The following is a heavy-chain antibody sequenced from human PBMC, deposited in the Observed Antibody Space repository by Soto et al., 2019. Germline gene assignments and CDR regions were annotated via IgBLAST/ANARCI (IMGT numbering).Heavy chain of an antibody. CDR3: AHRVLRTVFGLVTTTAIYFDF. D-gene: IGHD3-3*01. Sequence: QITLNESGPTQVKPRQTLTLTCTFSGCSLTTSGVGVGWIRQSPGKAPEWLALIYWDDDKRYSPSLKSRLTITKDTSKNQVVLTMADVDPADTATYYCAHRVLRTVFGLVTTTAIYFDFWGQGTPVAVSS. V-gene: IGHV2-5*02. CDR1: GCSLTTSGVG. CDR2: IYWDDDK. J-gene: IGHJ4*02.